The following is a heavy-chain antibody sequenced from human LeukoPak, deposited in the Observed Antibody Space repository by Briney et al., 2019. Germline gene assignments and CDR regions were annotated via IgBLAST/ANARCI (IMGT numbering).Heavy chain of an antibody. Sequence: PSETLSLTCTVSGASISSYYWSWIRQPAGKGLEWIGRIYSSGSTNYSPSLKSRVTMSVDTSKNQFSLQLNSVTAADTAVYYCARKNVVAATGTDWYFDLWGRGTLVTVSS. CDR1: GASISSYY. J-gene: IGHJ2*01. CDR2: IYSSGST. D-gene: IGHD2-15*01. CDR3: ARKNVVAATGTDWYFDL. V-gene: IGHV4-4*07.